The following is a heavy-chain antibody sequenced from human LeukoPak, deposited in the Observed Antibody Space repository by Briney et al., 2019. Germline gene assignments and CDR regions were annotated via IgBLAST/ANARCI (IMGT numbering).Heavy chain of an antibody. J-gene: IGHJ6*04. CDR1: GFTFSNYA. CDR3: TRGFRDV. CDR2: ISHDGSNK. Sequence: GGSLRLSCAASGFTFSNYAIHWVRQTPGKGLEWVAVISHDGSNKYYADSVKGRFTISRDNSKNTLYLQMNSLRAEDTAVYYCTRGFRDVWGKGTTVIVSS. V-gene: IGHV3-30-3*01.